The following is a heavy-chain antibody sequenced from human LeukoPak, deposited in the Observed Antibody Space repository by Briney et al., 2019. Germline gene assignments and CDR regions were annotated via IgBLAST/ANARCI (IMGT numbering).Heavy chain of an antibody. J-gene: IGHJ6*02. Sequence: PGGSLRLSCVGSGFIFGRYWMSWLRQPPGKGLEWIGEIYHSGSTNYNPSLESRVTVSVDKSKNQFSLDLSSVTAADTAVYYCARFCGSTSWHSGYYYGIDVWGQGTTVTVSS. D-gene: IGHD2-2*01. V-gene: IGHV4-4*02. CDR2: IYHSGST. CDR3: ARFCGSTSWHSGYYYGIDV. CDR1: GFIFGRYW.